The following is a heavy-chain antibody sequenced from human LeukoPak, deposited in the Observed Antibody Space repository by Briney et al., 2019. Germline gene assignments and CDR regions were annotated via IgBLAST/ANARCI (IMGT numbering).Heavy chain of an antibody. CDR1: GGSFSGDF. CDR2: INHGGST. CDR3: ARQRIHDYGFYFDY. Sequence: PSETLSLTCAVYGGSFSGDFWSWIRQSPGKGLEWIGEINHGGSTTYNPSLQSRVTMSVDTSKNQFSLKLSSVTAADTAVYYCARQRIHDYGFYFDYWGQGTLVTVSS. V-gene: IGHV4-34*01. D-gene: IGHD4-17*01. J-gene: IGHJ4*02.